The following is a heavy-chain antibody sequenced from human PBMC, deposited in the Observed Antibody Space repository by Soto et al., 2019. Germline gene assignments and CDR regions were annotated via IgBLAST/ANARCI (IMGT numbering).Heavy chain of an antibody. CDR2: ISSNGGST. J-gene: IGHJ6*02. CDR1: GFTFSSYA. D-gene: IGHD3-9*01. V-gene: IGHV3-64D*06. Sequence: GGSLRLSCSASGFTFSSYAMHWVRQAPGKGLEYVSAISSNGGSTYYADSVKGRFTISRDNSRNTLYLQMSSLRAEDTAVYYCVKDPHYDILTGYPMDVWGQGTTVTVS. CDR3: VKDPHYDILTGYPMDV.